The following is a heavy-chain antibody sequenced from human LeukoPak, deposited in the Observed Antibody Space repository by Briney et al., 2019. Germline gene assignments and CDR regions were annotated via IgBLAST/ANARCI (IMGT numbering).Heavy chain of an antibody. J-gene: IGHJ4*02. V-gene: IGHV4-34*01. CDR2: INHSGST. CDR3: ARAWAAAGDFDY. CDR1: GGSFSGYY. D-gene: IGHD6-13*01. Sequence: SETLSLTCAVYGGSFSGYYWSRIRQPPGKGLEWIGEINHSGSTNYNPSLKSRVTISVDTSKNQFSLKLSSVTAADTAVYYCARAWAAAGDFDYWGQGTLVTVSS.